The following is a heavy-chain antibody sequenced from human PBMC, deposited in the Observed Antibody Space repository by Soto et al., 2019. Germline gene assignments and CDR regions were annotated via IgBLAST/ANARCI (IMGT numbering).Heavy chain of an antibody. V-gene: IGHV4-31*03. D-gene: IGHD3-22*01. CDR1: GGSIRSGTYY. CDR2: IYYSGST. CDR3: ARLGDTVYDFDS. Sequence: QVQLQESGPGLVKPSQTLSLTCTVSGGSIRSGTYYWSWIRQHPGKGLEWIGYIYYSGSTFYNPSLQSRVIMSVDTSKNQFSLKLSSVNAADTAVYYCARLGDTVYDFDSWGQGTLVTVTS. J-gene: IGHJ4*02.